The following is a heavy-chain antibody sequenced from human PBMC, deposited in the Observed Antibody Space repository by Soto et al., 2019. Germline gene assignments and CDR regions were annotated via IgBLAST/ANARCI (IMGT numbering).Heavy chain of an antibody. J-gene: IGHJ4*02. CDR2: VNPNNGDT. CDR3: AKVSRKGSARDFDY. D-gene: IGHD3-10*01. CDR1: GYTFSNYD. V-gene: IGHV1-8*01. Sequence: QVQLVQSGAELKKPGASVKVSCKASGYTFSNYDMNWVRQATGQGPEWIGWVNPNNGDTGYAQKFQGRVTLTTDISTTTAYMALTSLRSEEAAIHYCAKVSRKGSARDFDYWGQGTLITVSS.